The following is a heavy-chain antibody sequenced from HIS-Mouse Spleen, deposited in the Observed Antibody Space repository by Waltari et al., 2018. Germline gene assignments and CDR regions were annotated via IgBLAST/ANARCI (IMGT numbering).Heavy chain of an antibody. Sequence: QVQLVQSGAEVKKPGASVKVSCKASGYTFTSYGISWVRQAPGQGLEWMGWISAYNGNTNYAQKLQGRVTMTTDTSTSTAYMELRSLGSDDTAVYYCAGGSSDSSSWYYYYYGMDVWGQGTTVTVSS. J-gene: IGHJ6*02. CDR2: ISAYNGNT. CDR3: AGGSSDSSSWYYYYYGMDV. D-gene: IGHD6-13*01. V-gene: IGHV1-18*01. CDR1: GYTFTSYG.